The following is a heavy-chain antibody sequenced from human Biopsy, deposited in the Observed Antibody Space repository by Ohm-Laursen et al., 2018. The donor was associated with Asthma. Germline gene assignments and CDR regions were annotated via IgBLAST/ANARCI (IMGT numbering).Heavy chain of an antibody. Sequence: GASVTVSCKASGGTFSRYAISWVRQAPGQGLEWLGGIIPVFGTSNYAQKFQGRVTFTADGSTSSAYMELSSLTSEDSAAYYCAREVSTVDYGYYYFAMDVWGQGTTVTVSS. CDR3: AREVSTVDYGYYYFAMDV. CDR2: IIPVFGTS. V-gene: IGHV1-69*13. J-gene: IGHJ6*02. D-gene: IGHD4-17*01. CDR1: GGTFSRYA.